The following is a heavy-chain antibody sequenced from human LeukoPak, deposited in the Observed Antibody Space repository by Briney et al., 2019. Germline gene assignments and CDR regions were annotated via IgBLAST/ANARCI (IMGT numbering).Heavy chain of an antibody. CDR2: IYPGDSDT. V-gene: IGHV5-51*01. CDR1: GYSFTSYW. D-gene: IGHD3-22*01. CDR3: ARGPYDSSGYYWDYFDY. Sequence: GESLKISCKGSGYSFTSYWIGWVRQMPGKGLEWMGIIYPGDSDTRYSPSFQDQVTISADKSISTAYLQWSSLKASDTAMYYCARGPYDSSGYYWDYFDYWGQGTLVTVSS. J-gene: IGHJ4*02.